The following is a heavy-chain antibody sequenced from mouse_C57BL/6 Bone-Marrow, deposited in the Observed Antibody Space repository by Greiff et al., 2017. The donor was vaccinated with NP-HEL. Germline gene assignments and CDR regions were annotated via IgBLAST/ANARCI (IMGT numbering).Heavy chain of an antibody. Sequence: QVQLQQPGAELVRPGSSVKLSCKASGYTFTSYWMDWVKQRPGQGLEWIGNIYPSDSETHYNQKFKDKATLTVDKSSSTAYMQLRSLTSEDSAVYYCARWDGYYGFAYWGQGTTLTVSS. D-gene: IGHD2-3*01. CDR3: ARWDGYYGFAY. J-gene: IGHJ2*01. CDR2: IYPSDSET. CDR1: GYTFTSYW. V-gene: IGHV1-61*01.